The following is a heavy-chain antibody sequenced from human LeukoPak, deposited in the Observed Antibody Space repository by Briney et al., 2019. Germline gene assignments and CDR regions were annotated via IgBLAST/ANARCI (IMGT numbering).Heavy chain of an antibody. CDR2: VSGYGIST. J-gene: IGHJ4*02. D-gene: IGHD6-19*01. CDR1: GFTFSNYA. CDR3: AKDPGLESSGYFDY. Sequence: PGGSLRLSCAASGFTFSNYAMSCVRQPPGKGLEWVSGVSGYGISTYYADSVKGRFTISRDNSKNTLYLQMNNLRAEDTAIYYCAKDPGLESSGYFDYWGQGTLITVSS. V-gene: IGHV3-23*01.